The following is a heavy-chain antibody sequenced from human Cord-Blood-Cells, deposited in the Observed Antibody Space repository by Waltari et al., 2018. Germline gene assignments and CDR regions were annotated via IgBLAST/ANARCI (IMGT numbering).Heavy chain of an antibody. CDR3: ARDAAGALYYFDY. D-gene: IGHD6-19*01. V-gene: IGHV3-48*03. J-gene: IGHJ4*02. CDR1: GFTFSSYE. CDR2: ISSSGSTI. Sequence: EVQLVESGGGLVQPGGSLRLSCAASGFTFSSYEMKWVRQAPGKGLEWVSYISSSGSTIYYADSVKGRFTISRDNAKNSLYLQMNSLRAEDTAVYYCARDAAGALYYFDYWGQGTLVTVSS.